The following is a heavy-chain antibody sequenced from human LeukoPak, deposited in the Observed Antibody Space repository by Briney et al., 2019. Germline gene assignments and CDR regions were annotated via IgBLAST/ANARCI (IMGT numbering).Heavy chain of an antibody. CDR2: IYTSGST. V-gene: IGHV4-61*02. D-gene: IGHD3-22*01. J-gene: IGHJ4*02. CDR3: ASSSSGYISSDFDY. CDR1: GGSISSGSYY. Sequence: PSQTLSLTCTVSGGSISSGSYYWSWIRQPAGKGLEWIGRIYTSGSTNYNPSLKSRVTISVDTSKNQFSLKLSSVTAADTAVYYYASSSSGYISSDFDYWGQGTLVTVSS.